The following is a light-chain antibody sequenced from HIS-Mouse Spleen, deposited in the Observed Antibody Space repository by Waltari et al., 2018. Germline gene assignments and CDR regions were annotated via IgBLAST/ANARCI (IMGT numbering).Light chain of an antibody. CDR2: AAS. J-gene: IGKJ2*01. V-gene: IGKV1-8*01. CDR3: QQYYSYPYT. CDR1: QGISSY. Sequence: SQSPSSPSSSPGTSVTITCRASQGISSYLAWYQQKPGKAPKLLIYAASTLQSGVPSRFSGSGSGTDFTLTISCLQSEDFATYYCQQYYSYPYTFGQGTKLEIK.